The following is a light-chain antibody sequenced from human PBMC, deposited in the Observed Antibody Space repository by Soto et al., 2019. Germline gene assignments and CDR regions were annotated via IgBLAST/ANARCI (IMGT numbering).Light chain of an antibody. CDR1: QTVYSN. CDR2: AAS. Sequence: VMKLSPVTVSVNQGETATLSCRASQTVYSNLAWYQQKPGQAPRLLIHAASTRASGVPARFSGSGSGTEFTLTISSLQSEDFAVYYCQQYSTLPPIPFGPRTRPEIK. J-gene: IGKJ5*01. CDR3: QQYSTLPPIP. V-gene: IGKV3-15*01.